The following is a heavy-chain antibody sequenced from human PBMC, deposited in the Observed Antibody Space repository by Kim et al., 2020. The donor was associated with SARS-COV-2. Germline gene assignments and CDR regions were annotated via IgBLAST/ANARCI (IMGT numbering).Heavy chain of an antibody. CDR1: GDSIDSRSYY. Sequence: SETLSLTCTVSGDSIDSRSYYWDWIRQPPGKGLEWIASIYYSGNTYYNPSLKSRVTISLDMSENQFSLKLSSVTAADTAMYYCARGRFLWFGELPNWGQGTLVTVSS. V-gene: IGHV4-39*07. D-gene: IGHD3-10*01. J-gene: IGHJ4*02. CDR2: IYYSGNT. CDR3: ARGRFLWFGELPN.